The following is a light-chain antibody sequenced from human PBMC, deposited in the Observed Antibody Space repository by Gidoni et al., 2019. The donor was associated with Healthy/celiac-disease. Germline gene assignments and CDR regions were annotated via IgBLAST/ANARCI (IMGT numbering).Light chain of an antibody. Sequence: SSELTQDPAVSVALGQTVRITCQGDSLRSYYASWYQQKPGQAPLLVIDGKNNRPSGIPDRFSGSSSGNTASLTITGAQAEDEADYYCNSRDSSGNHLVFGGGTKLTVL. CDR1: SLRSYY. J-gene: IGLJ2*01. CDR3: NSRDSSGNHLV. V-gene: IGLV3-19*01. CDR2: GKN.